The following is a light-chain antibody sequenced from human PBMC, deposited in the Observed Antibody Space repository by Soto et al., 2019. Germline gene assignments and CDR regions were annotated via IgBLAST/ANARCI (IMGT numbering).Light chain of an antibody. CDR1: SSDVGGYNY. CDR2: EVS. V-gene: IGLV2-14*01. CDR3: TSSTSSSTRV. J-gene: IGLJ3*02. Sequence: QSALTQPASVSGSPGQSITISCTGTSSDVGGYNYVSWYQQHPGKAPKLMIYEVSNRPSGVSNRFSGSKSGNTASLTISGLQAEDEADDYCTSSTSSSTRVFGGGTKVTVL.